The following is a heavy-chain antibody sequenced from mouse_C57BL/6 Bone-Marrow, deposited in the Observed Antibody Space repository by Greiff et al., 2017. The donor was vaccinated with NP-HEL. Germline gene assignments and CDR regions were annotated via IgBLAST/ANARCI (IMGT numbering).Heavy chain of an antibody. Sequence: EVKLMESGGGLVQPGGSLSLSCAASGFTFTDYYMSWVRQPPGKALEWLVFIRNNANGYPTEYSASVKGRFTISRDNSKSILYLQMNALRAEDSATYYCASYRYDYLYYFGDWGQGTTLTVSS. CDR1: GFTFTDYY. CDR2: IRNNANGYPT. J-gene: IGHJ2*01. CDR3: ASYRYDYLYYFGD. V-gene: IGHV7-3*01. D-gene: IGHD2-4*01.